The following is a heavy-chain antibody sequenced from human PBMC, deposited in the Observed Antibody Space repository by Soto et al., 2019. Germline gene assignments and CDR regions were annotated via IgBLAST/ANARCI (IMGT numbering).Heavy chain of an antibody. CDR2: VIPLFNTP. CDR3: GLASKWELLGYFYGMDV. Sequence: QVQLVQSGAEVKKPGSSAKVSCKASGGTFNTFAFTWVRQAPGQGFEWMGGVIPLFNTPDYVQKFQSRVTISADESTSTVYLELSGLSSDDTAVYFCGLASKWELLGYFYGMDVWGPGTTVIVSS. J-gene: IGHJ6*02. V-gene: IGHV1-69*01. D-gene: IGHD1-26*01. CDR1: GGTFNTFA.